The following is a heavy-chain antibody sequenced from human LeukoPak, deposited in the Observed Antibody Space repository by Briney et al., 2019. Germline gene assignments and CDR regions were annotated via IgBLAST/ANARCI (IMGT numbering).Heavy chain of an antibody. D-gene: IGHD2-15*01. CDR1: GYAIISGGFS. Sequence: SQTLSLTCTVSGYAIISGGFSWNWIRQPPGKGLEWIGCIYDRGPAHYNPSLKSRFTISVDTSKNQFSLKLSSVTAADTAVYYCARHECSGGSCYSDLSHFDYWGQGTLVTVSS. CDR2: IYDRGPA. V-gene: IGHV4-30-2*03. CDR3: ARHECSGGSCYSDLSHFDY. J-gene: IGHJ4*02.